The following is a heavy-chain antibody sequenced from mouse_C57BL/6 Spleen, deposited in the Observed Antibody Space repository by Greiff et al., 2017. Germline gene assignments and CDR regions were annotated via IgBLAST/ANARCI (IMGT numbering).Heavy chain of an antibody. Sequence: KESCKASGYTFTSYWMHWVKQRPGRGLEWIGRIDPNSGGTKYNEKFKSKATLTVDKPSSTAYMQLSSLTSEDSAVYYCARSTVVDRWYFDVWGTGTTVTVSS. V-gene: IGHV1-72*01. CDR3: ARSTVVDRWYFDV. D-gene: IGHD1-1*01. CDR2: IDPNSGGT. J-gene: IGHJ1*03. CDR1: GYTFTSYW.